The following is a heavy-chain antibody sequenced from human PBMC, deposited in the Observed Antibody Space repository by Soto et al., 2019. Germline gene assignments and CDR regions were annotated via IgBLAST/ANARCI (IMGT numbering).Heavy chain of an antibody. CDR2: ISYDGSNK. V-gene: IGHV3-30*18. CDR1: GFTFSSYG. D-gene: IGHD6-19*01. J-gene: IGHJ4*02. CDR3: AKDLWISSGWQFDY. Sequence: PGGSLRLSCAASGFTFSSYGMRWVRQAPGKGLEWVAVISYDGSNKYYADSVKGRFTISRDNSKNTLYLQMNSLRAEDTAVYYCAKDLWISSGWQFDYWGQGTLVTVSS.